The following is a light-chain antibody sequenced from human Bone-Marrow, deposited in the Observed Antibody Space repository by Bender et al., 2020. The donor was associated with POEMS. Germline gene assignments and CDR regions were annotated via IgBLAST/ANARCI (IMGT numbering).Light chain of an antibody. V-gene: IGLV2-14*03. CDR2: DVS. CDR1: SSDVGAYNY. CDR3: CSYVGSSSVV. Sequence: QSALTQPASVSGSPGQSITIPCTGTSSDVGAYNYVAWYQQHPGKAPKLMIYDVSNRPSGVSNRFSGSKSGNTASLTISGLQAEDEAHYYCCSYVGSSSVVFGGGTKLTVV. J-gene: IGLJ2*01.